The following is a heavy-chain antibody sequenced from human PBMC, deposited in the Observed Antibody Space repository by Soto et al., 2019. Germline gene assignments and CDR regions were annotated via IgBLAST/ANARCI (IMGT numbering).Heavy chain of an antibody. CDR2: IHTGGST. V-gene: IGHV3-53*01. J-gene: IGHJ4*02. CDR3: ARGVNDDS. Sequence: VGSLRLSCAASCFSVGGNPMTWVRQAPGKGLEWVAVIHTGGSTFYADPVKGRFTISRDNSKNMVYLQMNSLTVGDTAMYFCARGVNDDSWGQGTLVTVSS. CDR1: CFSVGGNP. D-gene: IGHD1-1*01.